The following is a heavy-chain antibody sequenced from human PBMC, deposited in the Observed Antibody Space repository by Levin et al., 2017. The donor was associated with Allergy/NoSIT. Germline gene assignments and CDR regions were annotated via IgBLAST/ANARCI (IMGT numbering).Heavy chain of an antibody. V-gene: IGHV3-64D*06. CDR3: VKERITMVRGVILDSALDHDAFDI. Sequence: GESLKISCSASGFTFSSYAMHWVRQAPGKGLEYVSAISSNGGSTYYADSVKGRFTISRDNSKNTLYLQMSSLRAEDTAVYYCVKERITMVRGVILDSALDHDAFDIWGQGTMVTVSS. J-gene: IGHJ3*02. CDR2: ISSNGGST. D-gene: IGHD3-10*01. CDR1: GFTFSSYA.